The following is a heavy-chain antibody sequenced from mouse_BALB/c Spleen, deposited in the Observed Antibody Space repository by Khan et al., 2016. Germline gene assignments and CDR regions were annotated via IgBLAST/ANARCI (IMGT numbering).Heavy chain of an antibody. Sequence: EVKLLESGPGLVKPSQSLSLTCTVTGYSITSAYAWNWFRQFPGNKLEWIGYISSSGLTSFNPSLKSRISITRDTSKNQFFLQLNSVTTEDTATYYCARSGNYFDDWGQGTTLTVSS. CDR3: ARSGNYFDD. CDR1: GYSITSAYA. D-gene: IGHD1-1*02. J-gene: IGHJ2*01. V-gene: IGHV3-2*02. CDR2: ISSSGLT.